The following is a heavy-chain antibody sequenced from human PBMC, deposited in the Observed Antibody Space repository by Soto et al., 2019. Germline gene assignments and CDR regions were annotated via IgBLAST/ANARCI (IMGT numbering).Heavy chain of an antibody. D-gene: IGHD5-12*01. J-gene: IGHJ4*02. CDR2: INHSGST. CDR1: GGSFSGYY. Sequence: SETLSLTCAVYGGSFSGYYWSWIRQPPGKGLEWIGEINHSGSTNYNPSLKSRVTISVDTSKNQFSLKLSSVTAADTAVYYCARIPVATAHFDYWGQGTLVTVSS. CDR3: ARIPVATAHFDY. V-gene: IGHV4-34*01.